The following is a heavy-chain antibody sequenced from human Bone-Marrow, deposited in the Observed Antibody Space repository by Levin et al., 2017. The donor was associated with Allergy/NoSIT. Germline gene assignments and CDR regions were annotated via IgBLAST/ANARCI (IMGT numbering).Heavy chain of an antibody. CDR3: ARDASVIRFDY. J-gene: IGHJ4*02. CDR2: INSNTGNP. Sequence: GESLKISCKASGYIFTTHSINWVRQAPGQGLEWMGWINSNTGNPTYAQGFTGRFVFSLDTSVSTAYLQIYSLEAEDTAVYYCARDASVIRFDYWGQGTLVTVSS. CDR1: GYIFTTHS. D-gene: IGHD2-21*01. V-gene: IGHV7-4-1*01.